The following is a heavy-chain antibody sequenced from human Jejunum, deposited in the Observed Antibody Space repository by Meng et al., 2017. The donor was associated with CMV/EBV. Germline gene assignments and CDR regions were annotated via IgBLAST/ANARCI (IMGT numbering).Heavy chain of an antibody. CDR2: IYYNGNT. CDR3: ARGQYYHDSTGYYS. Sequence: SGGSINTYYWSWVRQPPGKGLEWVGHIYYNGNTNYNPSLKSRVTISVDASKNQFSLKLSSVTAADTAVYYCARGQYYHDSTGYYSWGQGRLVTVSS. CDR1: GGSINTYY. D-gene: IGHD3-22*01. V-gene: IGHV4-59*01. J-gene: IGHJ4*02.